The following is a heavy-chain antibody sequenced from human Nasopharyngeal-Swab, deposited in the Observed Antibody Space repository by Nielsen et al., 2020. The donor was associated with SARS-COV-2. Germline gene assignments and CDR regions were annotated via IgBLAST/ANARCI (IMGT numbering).Heavy chain of an antibody. CDR1: GFTFSSYS. CDR2: ISSSSSYI. J-gene: IGHJ3*02. D-gene: IGHD3-22*01. V-gene: IGHV3-21*01. CDR3: ARDSYYYDSSGMGPCAFDI. Sequence: GGSLRLSCAASGFTFSSYSMNWVRQAPGKGLEWVSSISSSSSYIYYADSVKGRFTISRDNAKNSLYLQMNSLRAEDTAVYYCARDSYYYDSSGMGPCAFDIWGQGTMGTVSS.